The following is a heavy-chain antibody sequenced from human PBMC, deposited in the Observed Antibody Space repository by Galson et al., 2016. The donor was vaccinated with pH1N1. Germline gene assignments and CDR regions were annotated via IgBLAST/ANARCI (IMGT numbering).Heavy chain of an antibody. CDR2: IYYNGYD. Sequence: SLTCTVSGGSISTSSYYWGWIRQAPGEGLEWIGSIYYNGYDFYNPSLKSRLAISIDTSKNQFSLHLSSVTAAETAVYYCARHGVPLSSSSFVLDSWGQGTLVTVSS. V-gene: IGHV4-39*01. D-gene: IGHD6-6*01. CDR1: GGSISTSSYY. J-gene: IGHJ4*02. CDR3: ARHGVPLSSSSFVLDS.